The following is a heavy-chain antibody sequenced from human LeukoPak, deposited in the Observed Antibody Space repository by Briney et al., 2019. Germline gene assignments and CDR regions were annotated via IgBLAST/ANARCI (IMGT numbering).Heavy chain of an antibody. V-gene: IGHV3-7*01. CDR3: ARDSPGYLAYDS. J-gene: IGHJ4*02. CDR2: IKEDGSAT. CDR1: GFTFSTYW. D-gene: IGHD1-1*01. Sequence: GGSLRLSCAASGFTFSTYWMTWVRQAPGKGPEWMANIKEDGSATYYADSVKGRSTISSDNAKQSLYLQMNSLRAETTAVYYSARDSPGYLAYDSWGQGTPVTVSS.